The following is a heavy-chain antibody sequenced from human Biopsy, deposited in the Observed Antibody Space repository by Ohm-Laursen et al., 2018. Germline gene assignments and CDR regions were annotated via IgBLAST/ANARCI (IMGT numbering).Heavy chain of an antibody. CDR1: GYTFTSYD. J-gene: IGHJ4*02. CDR2: ISPYNDKT. Sequence: SVKVSCKASGYTFTSYDTSWVRQAPGQGLEWMGWISPYNDKTSYPPKLQDRVTMTADTSTNTANMELRSLRSDDTAVYYCARVFCTSTTCYGLLDNWGQGTVVTVSS. D-gene: IGHD2/OR15-2a*01. V-gene: IGHV1-18*01. CDR3: ARVFCTSTTCYGLLDN.